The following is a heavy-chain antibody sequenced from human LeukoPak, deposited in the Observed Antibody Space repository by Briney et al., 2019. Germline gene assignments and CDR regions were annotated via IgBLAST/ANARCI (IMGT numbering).Heavy chain of an antibody. J-gene: IGHJ4*02. CDR2: ISGSGGST. D-gene: IGHD3-22*01. Sequence: GGSLRLSCAASGFTFSSYAMSWVRQAPGRGLEWVSAISGSGGSTYYADSVKGRFTISRDNSKNTLYLQMNSLRAEDTAVCYCAKMDDSSGYYSDWGQGTLVTVSS. CDR3: AKMDDSSGYYSD. V-gene: IGHV3-23*01. CDR1: GFTFSSYA.